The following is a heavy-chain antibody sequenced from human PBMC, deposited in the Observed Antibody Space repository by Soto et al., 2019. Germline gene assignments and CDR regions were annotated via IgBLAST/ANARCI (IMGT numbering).Heavy chain of an antibody. Sequence: ASVKVSCKASGYTFTSYAMHWVRQAPGQRLEWMGRINAGNGNTKYSQKFQGRATITRDTSAGTAYMQLSTLRPEDTAVYYCARDAPGEYYDFWSGYPPPRLEYMDVWGKGTTVTVSS. J-gene: IGHJ6*03. CDR3: ARDAPGEYYDFWSGYPPPRLEYMDV. V-gene: IGHV1-3*01. D-gene: IGHD3-3*01. CDR1: GYTFTSYA. CDR2: INAGNGNT.